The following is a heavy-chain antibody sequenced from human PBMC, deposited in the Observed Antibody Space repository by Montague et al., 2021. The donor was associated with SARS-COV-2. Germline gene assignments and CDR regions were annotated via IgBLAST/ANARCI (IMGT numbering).Heavy chain of an antibody. CDR2: ISDSGDNT. D-gene: IGHD3-10*01. CDR3: AKSTHYYVSGTYYNTYYFDQ. Sequence: SRSLSCAASGFTFTNYGMSWVRQAPGKGLEWVSLISDSGDNTHYADSVKGRFTISRDNSKNTVLLQMNNLRAEDTAVYYCAKSTHYYVSGTYYNTYYFDQWGQGILVTVSS. CDR1: GFTFTNYG. J-gene: IGHJ4*02. V-gene: IGHV3-23*01.